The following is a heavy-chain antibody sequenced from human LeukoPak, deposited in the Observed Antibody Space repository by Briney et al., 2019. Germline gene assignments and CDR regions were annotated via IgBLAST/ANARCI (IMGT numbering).Heavy chain of an antibody. Sequence: PGGSLRLSCAASGFTFSSYAMSWVRQAPGKGLEWVSAISGSGGSTYYADSVKGRFTISRDNSKNTLYLQMNSLRAEDTAVYYCAREFRVTMIVVVIISPRGPIDAFDIWGQGTMVTVSS. CDR3: AREFRVTMIVVVIISPRGPIDAFDI. V-gene: IGHV3-23*01. CDR2: ISGSGGST. J-gene: IGHJ3*02. D-gene: IGHD3-22*01. CDR1: GFTFSSYA.